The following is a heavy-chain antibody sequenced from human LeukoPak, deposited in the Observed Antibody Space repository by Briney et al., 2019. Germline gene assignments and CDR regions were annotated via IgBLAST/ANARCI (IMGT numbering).Heavy chain of an antibody. V-gene: IGHV3-15*01. J-gene: IGHJ4*02. Sequence: GGSLRLSCADSGFTFSNAWMNWVRQAPGKGLEWVGRIRTKTDGGTTDYAAPVKGRFTISRDDSKNTLFLQINSLKTEDTAVYYCTRMATTRSGYFDYWGQGTLVTVSS. CDR2: IRTKTDGGTT. CDR1: GFTFSNAW. D-gene: IGHD5-24*01. CDR3: TRMATTRSGYFDY.